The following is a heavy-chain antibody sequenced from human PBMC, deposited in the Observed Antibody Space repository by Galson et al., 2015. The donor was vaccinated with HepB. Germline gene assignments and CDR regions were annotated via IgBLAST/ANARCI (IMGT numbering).Heavy chain of an antibody. CDR3: ARASGLWVYLDGMDV. D-gene: IGHD5-18*01. CDR1: GYTFTSYA. Sequence: SVKVSCKASGYTFTSYAMHWVRQAPGQRLEWMGWINAGNGNTKYSQKFQGRVTITRDTSASTAYMELSSLRSEDTAVYYCARASGLWVYLDGMDVWGQGTTVTVSS. J-gene: IGHJ6*02. CDR2: INAGNGNT. V-gene: IGHV1-3*01.